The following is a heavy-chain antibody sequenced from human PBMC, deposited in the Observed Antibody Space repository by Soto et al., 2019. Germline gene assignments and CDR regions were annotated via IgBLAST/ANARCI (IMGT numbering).Heavy chain of an antibody. J-gene: IGHJ5*02. V-gene: IGHV3-11*06. D-gene: IGHD1-26*01. Sequence: QVQLVESGGGLVKPGGSLRLSCAASGFTFSDYYMSWIRQAPGKGLEWVSYISSSSSYTNYADSVKGRFTISRDNAKNSLSLQMNSLRAEDTAVYYCARGSGSWYNWFDPWGQGTLVTVSS. CDR1: GFTFSDYY. CDR2: ISSSSSYT. CDR3: ARGSGSWYNWFDP.